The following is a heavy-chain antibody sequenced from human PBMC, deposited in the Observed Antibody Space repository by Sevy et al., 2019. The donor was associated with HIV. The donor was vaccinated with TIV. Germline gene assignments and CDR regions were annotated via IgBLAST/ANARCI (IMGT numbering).Heavy chain of an antibody. D-gene: IGHD5-18*01. V-gene: IGHV3-13*01. CDR1: GFTFSSYD. Sequence: GGSLRLSCAASGFTFSSYDFHWVRQATGNGLEWVSTIGTLFDTYYPDSVKGRFAISRENAKKSFFLQMNNLRAGDTAIYYCTRCLRIHPPYAVDIWGQGTMVTVSS. CDR3: TRCLRIHPPYAVDI. J-gene: IGHJ3*02. CDR2: IGTLFDT.